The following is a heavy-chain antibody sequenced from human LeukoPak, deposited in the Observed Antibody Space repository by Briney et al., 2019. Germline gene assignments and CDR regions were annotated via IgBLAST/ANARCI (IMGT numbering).Heavy chain of an antibody. D-gene: IGHD6-19*01. CDR1: GFTLSNYS. CDR3: ARGGIAVAGIDFRWFDP. V-gene: IGHV3-48*01. Sequence: PGGSLRLSCAVSGFTLSNYSMNWVRQAPGKGLEWISYISGSGFTIHYADSVKGRFTISRDNSKNTLYLQMNSLRAEDTAVYYCARGGIAVAGIDFRWFDPWGQGTLVTVSS. J-gene: IGHJ5*02. CDR2: ISGSGFTI.